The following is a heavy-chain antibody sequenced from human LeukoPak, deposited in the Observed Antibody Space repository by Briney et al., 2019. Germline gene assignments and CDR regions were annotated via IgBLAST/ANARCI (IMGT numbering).Heavy chain of an antibody. Sequence: ASVKLSCNASGYTFTGYYMHWVRQPPAQGREWMGRINPNSGGTNYTQKFQGRVTITRDTSINPAYMELSRLISDDTAVYYCARDLRVCRGGSCYLFGLDPWGQGTQVTVSS. CDR1: GYTFTGYY. D-gene: IGHD2-15*01. CDR2: INPNSGGT. CDR3: ARDLRVCRGGSCYLFGLDP. V-gene: IGHV1-2*06. J-gene: IGHJ5*02.